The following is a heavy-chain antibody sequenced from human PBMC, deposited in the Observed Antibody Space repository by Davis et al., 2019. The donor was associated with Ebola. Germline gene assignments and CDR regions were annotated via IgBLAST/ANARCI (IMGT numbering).Heavy chain of an antibody. Sequence: PGGSLRLSCAASGFTFSSYAMHWVRQAPGKGLEYVSAISSTGGSTYYANSVKGRFTISRDNSKNTLYLQMGSLRAEDMAVYYCARAPGYGDYYFYGMDVWGQGTTVTVSS. CDR2: ISSTGGST. J-gene: IGHJ6*02. D-gene: IGHD4-17*01. V-gene: IGHV3-64*01. CDR1: GFTFSSYA. CDR3: ARAPGYGDYYFYGMDV.